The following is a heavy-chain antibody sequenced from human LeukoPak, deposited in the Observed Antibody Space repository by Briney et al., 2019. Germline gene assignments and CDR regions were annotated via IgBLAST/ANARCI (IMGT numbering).Heavy chain of an antibody. CDR1: GGSISSFY. CDR3: ARLSSGSSSWYDIDY. D-gene: IGHD6-13*01. CDR2: IYYSGST. Sequence: SETLSLTCTVSGGSISSFYWSWIRQPPGKGLEWIGYIYYSGSTNYNPSLKSRVTISVDTSKNQFSLRLNSVTAADTAAYYCARLSSGSSSWYDIDYWGQGTLVTVSS. J-gene: IGHJ4*02. V-gene: IGHV4-59*08.